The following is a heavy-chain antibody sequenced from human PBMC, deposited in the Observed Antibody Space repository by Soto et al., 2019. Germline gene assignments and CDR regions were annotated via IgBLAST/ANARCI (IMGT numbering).Heavy chain of an antibody. Sequence: SETLSPGCAVSGGSGSSSNWWSCVLRPPGKRLEWLGEIHHSGSTNHNPSIKSRVTISIDKARNHFSLILSSVTAEETAGYYCARVVPIVGVVMLNPYAMDVWGQGTTVTVSS. J-gene: IGHJ6*02. CDR3: ARVVPIVGVVMLNPYAMDV. D-gene: IGHD3-3*01. CDR2: IHHSGST. V-gene: IGHV4-4*02. CDR1: GGSGSSSNW.